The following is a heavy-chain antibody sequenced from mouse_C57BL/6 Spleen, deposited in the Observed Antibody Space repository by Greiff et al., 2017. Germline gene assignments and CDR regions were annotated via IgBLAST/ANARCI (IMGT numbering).Heavy chain of an antibody. D-gene: IGHD2-3*01. Sequence: EVMLVESGEGLVKPGGSLKLSCAASGFTFSSYAMSWVRQTPEKRLEWVAYISSGGDYIYYADTVKGRFTISRDNARNTLYLQMSSLKSEDTAMYYCTRVGGGYSYYFDYWGQGTTLTVSS. CDR1: GFTFSSYA. CDR2: ISSGGDYI. V-gene: IGHV5-9-1*02. CDR3: TRVGGGYSYYFDY. J-gene: IGHJ2*01.